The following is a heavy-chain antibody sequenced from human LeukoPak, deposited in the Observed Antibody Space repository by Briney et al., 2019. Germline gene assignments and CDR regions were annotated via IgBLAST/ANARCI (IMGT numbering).Heavy chain of an antibody. CDR3: ARGTSHSGAFDI. Sequence: PGGSLRLSCAASGFTFSSYWMSWVRQAPGKGLEWVSYISSSGSTIYYADSVKGRFTISRDNAKNSLYLQMNSLRAEDTAVYYCARGTSHSGAFDIWGQGTMVTVSS. V-gene: IGHV3-48*04. CDR1: GFTFSSYW. D-gene: IGHD2-2*01. J-gene: IGHJ3*02. CDR2: ISSSGSTI.